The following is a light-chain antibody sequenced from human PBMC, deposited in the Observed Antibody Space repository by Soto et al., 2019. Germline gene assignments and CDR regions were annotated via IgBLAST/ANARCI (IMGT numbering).Light chain of an antibody. CDR3: QQYASSSRTWT. J-gene: IGKJ1*01. CDR1: RSVSSSY. CDR2: GAS. Sequence: EIVLTQSPGTLSLSPGERATLSCRASRSVSSSYLAWYQQKPGQAPRLLIYGASSRATGIPDRFSGSGSGTDFTLTISRLEPEDFAVYYCQQYASSSRTWTFGQGTKVEIK. V-gene: IGKV3-20*01.